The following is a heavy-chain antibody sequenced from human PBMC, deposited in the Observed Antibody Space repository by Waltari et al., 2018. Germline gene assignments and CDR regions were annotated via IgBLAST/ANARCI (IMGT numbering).Heavy chain of an antibody. J-gene: IGHJ4*02. CDR3: ARDKGVEPTTRFDY. Sequence: EVQLVESGGGLIQPGGSLRLSCAASAFSVSSNGMTWVRQAPGKGLEGLAIVTSDDKTYYADSVKGRFTISRDNSKNTLYLEMSSLTAEDTAVYYCARDKGVEPTTRFDYWGQGTLVTVSS. V-gene: IGHV3-53*01. CDR2: VTSDDKT. D-gene: IGHD1-26*01. CDR1: AFSVSSNG.